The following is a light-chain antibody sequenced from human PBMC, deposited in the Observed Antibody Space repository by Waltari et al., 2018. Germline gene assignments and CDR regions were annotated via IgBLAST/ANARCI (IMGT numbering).Light chain of an antibody. V-gene: IGLV1-40*01. CDR2: RNI. CDR3: QTYDTSLSRV. CDR1: SSNLGTGYD. J-gene: IGLJ3*02. Sequence: QSVLTQPPSVSGAPGLRVTISCTGSSSNLGTGYDVNWYQQFPGTAPKLLIYRNINRPSGVPDRFSGSKSGTSASLVITGLQAEDEADYYCQTYDTSLSRVFGGGTKLTVL.